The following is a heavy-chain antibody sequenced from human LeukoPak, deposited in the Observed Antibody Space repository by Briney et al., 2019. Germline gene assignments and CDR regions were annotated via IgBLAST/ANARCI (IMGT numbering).Heavy chain of an antibody. J-gene: IGHJ6*02. CDR2: INSDGSST. CDR1: GFTFSNYW. Sequence: GGSLRLSCAASGFTFSNYWMHWVRQAPGKGLVWVSRINSDGSSTSYADSVKGRFTISRDNAKNTLFLQMNSLRAEDTAMYYCAREYGRSRDYGMDVWGQGTTVTVSS. D-gene: IGHD2-8*01. V-gene: IGHV3-74*01. CDR3: AREYGRSRDYGMDV.